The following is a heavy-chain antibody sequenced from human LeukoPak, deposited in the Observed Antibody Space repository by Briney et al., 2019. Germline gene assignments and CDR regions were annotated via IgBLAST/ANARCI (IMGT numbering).Heavy chain of an antibody. J-gene: IGHJ3*02. CDR3: ARGPGAISEEAFDI. Sequence: SETLSLTCSVSGGSISSSYWSWIRQPAGKGLEWIGRIYSSGTTNYDPSLKSRVTMSVDTSKSQFSLKLSSVTAADTAVYYCARGPGAISEEAFDIWGQGTMVTVYS. V-gene: IGHV4-4*07. CDR1: GGSISSSY. D-gene: IGHD3-3*01. CDR2: IYSSGTT.